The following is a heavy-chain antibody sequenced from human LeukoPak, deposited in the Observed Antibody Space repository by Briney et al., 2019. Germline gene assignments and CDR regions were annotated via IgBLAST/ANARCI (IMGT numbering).Heavy chain of an antibody. V-gene: IGHV3-53*01. CDR2: IYSGGST. J-gene: IGHJ4*02. CDR3: ARVGGYYDSSGYYSSTFDY. CDR1: GFTVSSNY. Sequence: GGSPRLSCAASGFTVSSNYMSWVRQAPGKGLEWVSVIYSGGSTYYADSVKGRFTISRDNSKNTLYLQMNSLRAEDTAVYYCARVGGYYDSSGYYSSTFDYWGQGTLVTVSS. D-gene: IGHD3-22*01.